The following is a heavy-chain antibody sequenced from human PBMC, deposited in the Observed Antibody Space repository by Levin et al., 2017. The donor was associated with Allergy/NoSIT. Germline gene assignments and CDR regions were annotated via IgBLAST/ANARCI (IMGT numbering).Heavy chain of an antibody. D-gene: IGHD6-13*01. V-gene: IGHV4-34*01. CDR3: ARSSSWPGDNWFDP. Sequence: SQTLSLTCAVYGGSFSGYYWSWIRQPPGKGLEWIGEINHSGSTNYNPSLKSRVTISVDTSKNQFSLKLSSVTAADTAVYYCARSSSWPGDNWFDPWGQGTLVTVSS. CDR2: INHSGST. CDR1: GGSFSGYY. J-gene: IGHJ5*02.